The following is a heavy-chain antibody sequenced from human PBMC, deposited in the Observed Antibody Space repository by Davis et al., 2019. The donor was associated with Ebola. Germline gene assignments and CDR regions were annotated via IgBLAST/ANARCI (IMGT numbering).Heavy chain of an antibody. CDR1: GYTFIDYY. D-gene: IGHD4-23*01. CDR3: ARGTRWPGY. CDR2: MNPNSGNT. V-gene: IGHV1-8*02. Sequence: AASVKVSCKASGYTFIDYYIHWVRQATGQGLEWMGWMNPNSGNTGYAQKFQGRVTMSRNTSISTAYMELSSLRSEDTAVYYCARGTRWPGYWGQGTLVTVSS. J-gene: IGHJ4*02.